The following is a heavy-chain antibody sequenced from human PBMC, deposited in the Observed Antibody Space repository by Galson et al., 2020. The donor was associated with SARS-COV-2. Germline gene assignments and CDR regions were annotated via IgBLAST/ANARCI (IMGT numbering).Heavy chain of an antibody. V-gene: IGHV3-74*01. CDR1: GFTFSSYW. J-gene: IGHJ4*02. CDR2: INSDGSST. D-gene: IGHD3-22*01. Sequence: LSLTCAASGFTFSSYWMHWVRQAPGKGLVWVSRINSDGSSTSYADSVKGRFTISRDNAKNTLYLQMNSLRAEDTAVYYCARGDTDYYDSSGYYYATFHYWGQGTLVTVSS. CDR3: ARGDTDYYDSSGYYYATFHY.